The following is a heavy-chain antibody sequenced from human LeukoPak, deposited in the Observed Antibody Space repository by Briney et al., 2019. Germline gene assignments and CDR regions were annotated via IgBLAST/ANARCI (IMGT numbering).Heavy chain of an antibody. CDR1: GYNFTNYW. D-gene: IGHD4-23*01. CDR3: ARFNSQPSDY. V-gene: IGHV5-51*01. CDR2: IYPGDSDT. J-gene: IGHJ4*02. Sequence: GESLKISCKDSGYNFTNYWCGWVRQMPGKGLEWMGIIYPGDSDTRYSPSFQGQVTISADKSISTAYLQWSSLKAADTAMYYCARFNSQPSDYWGQGTLVTVSS.